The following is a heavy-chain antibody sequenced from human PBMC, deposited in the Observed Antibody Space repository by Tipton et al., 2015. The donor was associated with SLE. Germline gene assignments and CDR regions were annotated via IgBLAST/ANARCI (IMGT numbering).Heavy chain of an antibody. CDR2: ISGTSNYT. D-gene: IGHD3-22*01. CDR1: GFSFSDYY. CDR3: ARSWYYYDSSGSDY. Sequence: GSLRLSCAASGFSFSDYYMNWIRQAPGKGLEWISYISGTSNYTKSADSLKGRFTISRDNAKNSLYLQMNSLRAEDTAVYYCARSWYYYDSSGSDYWGQGTLVTVSS. V-gene: IGHV3-11*06. J-gene: IGHJ4*02.